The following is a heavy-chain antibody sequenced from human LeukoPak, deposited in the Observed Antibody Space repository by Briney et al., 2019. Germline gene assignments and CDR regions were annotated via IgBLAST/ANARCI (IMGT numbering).Heavy chain of an antibody. CDR3: ARRLDGGFDY. V-gene: IGHV4-39*01. J-gene: IGHJ4*02. CDR2: IYYSGSA. CDR1: GGPISSASSY. D-gene: IGHD3-16*01. Sequence: SETLSLTCTVSGGPISSASSYWGWIRQPPGKGLEWIGNIYYSGSAYYNPSLKSRVTISVDTSKNQFSLKLSSVTAADTAVYYCARRLDGGFDYWGQGTLVTVPS.